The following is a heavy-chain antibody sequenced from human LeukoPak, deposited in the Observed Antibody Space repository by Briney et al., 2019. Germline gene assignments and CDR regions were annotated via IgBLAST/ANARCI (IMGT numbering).Heavy chain of an antibody. Sequence: GGSLRLSCAASGFTFSSHWMKWVRQAPGKGPEWVATIKYDGSGKYYVDSVKGLFTISRDNAKNSLYLQTDSLRVEDTAVYYCVRGSSGWKGGDYWGQGTLVTVSS. CDR1: GFTFSSHW. V-gene: IGHV3-7*01. CDR3: VRGSSGWKGGDY. CDR2: IKYDGSGK. J-gene: IGHJ4*02. D-gene: IGHD6-19*01.